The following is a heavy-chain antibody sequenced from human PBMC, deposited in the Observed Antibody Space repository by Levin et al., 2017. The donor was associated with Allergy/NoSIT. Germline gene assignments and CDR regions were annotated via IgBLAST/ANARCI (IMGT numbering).Heavy chain of an antibody. CDR2: IYSGGST. D-gene: IGHD5-12*01. CDR3: ARAGYSGYGFDY. Sequence: PGGSLRLSCAASGFTVSSNFMSWVRQAPGKGLEWVSVIYSGGSTYYADSVKGRFTISRDNSKNTVYLQMNSLRAEDTAVYYCARAGYSGYGFDYWGQGTLVTVSS. CDR1: GFTVSSNF. J-gene: IGHJ4*02. V-gene: IGHV3-66*01.